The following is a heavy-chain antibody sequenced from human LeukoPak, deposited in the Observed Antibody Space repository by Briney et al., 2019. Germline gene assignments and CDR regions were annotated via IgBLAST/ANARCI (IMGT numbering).Heavy chain of an antibody. V-gene: IGHV3-74*01. CDR2: INGDGSTT. Sequence: GGSLRLSCAASGFSFRSCWMHWVRQAPGKELVWVSRINGDGSTTNYADSVRGRFTISRDNAKNTLYLQMNSLRADDSAVYFCASLVGGYYPPVEAFDVWGQGTMITVSS. CDR3: ASLVGGYYPPVEAFDV. D-gene: IGHD3-3*01. J-gene: IGHJ3*01. CDR1: GFSFRSCW.